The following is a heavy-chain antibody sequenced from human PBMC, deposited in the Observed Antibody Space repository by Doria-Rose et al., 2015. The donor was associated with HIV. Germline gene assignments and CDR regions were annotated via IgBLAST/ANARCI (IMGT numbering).Heavy chain of an antibody. J-gene: IGHJ6*02. CDR2: VNHFGNT. Sequence: GAGLLKPSETLSLTCAVYGESFTTHYWSWIRQPPGKGLEWIGEVNHFGNTNYNPSLKSRVTISVDTSKNQVSLKLSSVTAADTAVYHCARRPPYCPNGVCRSYFYGMDVWGQGTTVTVS. V-gene: IGHV4-34*01. CDR1: GESFTTHY. D-gene: IGHD2-8*01. CDR3: ARRPPYCPNGVCRSYFYGMDV.